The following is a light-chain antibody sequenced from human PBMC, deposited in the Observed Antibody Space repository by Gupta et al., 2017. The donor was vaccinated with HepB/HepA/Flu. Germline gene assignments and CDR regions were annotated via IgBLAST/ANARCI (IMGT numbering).Light chain of an antibody. V-gene: IGLV2-14*03. J-gene: IGLJ2*01. CDR1: SSDVGGYNY. CDR3: SSYTSSSTVV. Sequence: QSALTQPASVSGSPGQSILISCTGTSSDVGGYNYVSWYQQHPGKAPKLMIYDVSNRPSGVSNRFSGSKSGNTASLTISGLQAEDEADYYCSSYTSSSTVVFGGGTKLTVL. CDR2: DVS.